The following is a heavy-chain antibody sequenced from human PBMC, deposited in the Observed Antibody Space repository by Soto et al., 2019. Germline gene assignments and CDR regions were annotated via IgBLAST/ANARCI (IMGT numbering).Heavy chain of an antibody. CDR3: AKGGYRRLRYFGWSLMDV. D-gene: IGHD3-9*01. V-gene: IGHV3-23*01. J-gene: IGHJ6*02. Sequence: EVQLLESGGGLVQPGGSLRLSCAASGFTFSSYALSWVRQAPGKGRARVSAISGSGGSTYYADSVKGRFTISRDNSTNNLYLQMNSMRAEDTAVYYCAKGGYRRLRYFGWSLMDVWGQGTTVTVSS. CDR2: ISGSGGST. CDR1: GFTFSSYA.